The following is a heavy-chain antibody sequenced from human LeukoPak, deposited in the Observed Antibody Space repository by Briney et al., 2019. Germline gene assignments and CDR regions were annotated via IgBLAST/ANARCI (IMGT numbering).Heavy chain of an antibody. J-gene: IGHJ4*02. CDR2: ISSNGGST. CDR1: GFTFSSYA. Sequence: GGSLRLSCAASGFTFSSYAMHWVRQAPGKGLEYVSAISSNGGSTYYANSVKGRFTISRDNSKNTLYLQMGSLRAEDMAVYYCARPKYCSSTSCFDFDYWSQGTLVTVSS. V-gene: IGHV3-64*01. D-gene: IGHD2-2*01. CDR3: ARPKYCSSTSCFDFDY.